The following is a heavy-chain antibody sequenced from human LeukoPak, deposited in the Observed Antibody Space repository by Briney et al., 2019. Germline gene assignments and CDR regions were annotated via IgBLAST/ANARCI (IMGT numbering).Heavy chain of an antibody. Sequence: ASVTVSCKASGYTFTSYDINWVRQAPGQGLEWMGWMNPNSGNTGYAQKFQGRVTITRNTSISTAYMELSSLRSEDTAVYYCARGPNWGVDYWGQGTLVTVSS. CDR2: MNPNSGNT. CDR1: GYTFTSYD. V-gene: IGHV1-8*03. D-gene: IGHD7-27*01. J-gene: IGHJ4*02. CDR3: ARGPNWGVDY.